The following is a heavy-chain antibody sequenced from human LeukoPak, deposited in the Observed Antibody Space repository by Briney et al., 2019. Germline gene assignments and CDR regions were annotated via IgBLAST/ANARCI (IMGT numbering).Heavy chain of an antibody. D-gene: IGHD3-10*01. CDR3: ARDRDYYGSGSYYVGWFDP. J-gene: IGHJ5*02. V-gene: IGHV4-59*01. Sequence: PSETLSLTCTVSGGSISGYYWSWIRHPPGKGLEWIGYIYYSGSTNYNPSLKSRVTISVDTSKNQFSLKLSSVTAADTAVYYCARDRDYYGSGSYYVGWFDPWGQGTLVTVSS. CDR2: IYYSGST. CDR1: GGSISGYY.